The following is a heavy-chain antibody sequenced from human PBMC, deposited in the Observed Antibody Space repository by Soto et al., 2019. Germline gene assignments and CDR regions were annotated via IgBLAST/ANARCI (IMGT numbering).Heavy chain of an antibody. J-gene: IGHJ6*02. CDR2: IYYSGST. Sequence: SETLSLTCTVSGGSISSYYWSWIRQPPGKGLEWIGYIYYSGSTNYHPSLLSRVTISADTSMNEFSLRLSSVTAADTAVYYCARLNGYCVSTGCHGYYGMDVWGQGTTVTVS. CDR3: ARLNGYCVSTGCHGYYGMDV. CDR1: GGSISSYY. V-gene: IGHV4-59*08. D-gene: IGHD2-2*03.